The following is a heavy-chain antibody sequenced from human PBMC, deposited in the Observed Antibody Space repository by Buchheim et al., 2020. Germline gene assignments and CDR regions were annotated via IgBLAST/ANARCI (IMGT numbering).Heavy chain of an antibody. CDR3: AKADITIFGVVHYDYYGMDV. CDR2: ISYDGSNK. Sequence: QVQLVESGGGVVQPGRSLRLSCAASGFTFSSYGMHWVRQAPGKGLEWVAVISYDGSNKYYADSVKGRFTISRDNSKNTLYLQMNRLRAKDTAGYYCAKADITIFGVVHYDYYGMDVWGQGTT. CDR1: GFTFSSYG. D-gene: IGHD3-3*01. J-gene: IGHJ6*02. V-gene: IGHV3-30*18.